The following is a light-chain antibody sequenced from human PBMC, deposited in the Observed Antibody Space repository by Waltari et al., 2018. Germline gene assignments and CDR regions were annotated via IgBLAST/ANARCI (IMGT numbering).Light chain of an antibody. CDR1: QSLLHSNGYNY. J-gene: IGKJ1*01. Sequence: DIVVTQSPLSLPVTPGEPASISCRSSQSLLHSNGYNYLDWYLQKPGQSPQLLIYLGSNRASGVPDRFSGGGAGTDFTLKISRVGADDVGVYYCMQSLQALLTFGQGTKVEIK. V-gene: IGKV2-28*01. CDR3: MQSLQALLT. CDR2: LGS.